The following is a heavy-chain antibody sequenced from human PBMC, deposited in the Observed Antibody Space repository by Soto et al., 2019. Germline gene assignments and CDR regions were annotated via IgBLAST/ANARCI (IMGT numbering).Heavy chain of an antibody. CDR1: GFTFSAYT. CDR3: ARTGTKVGLDV. CDR2: INSGTNPI. Sequence: EVQLVESGGGLVQPGGSLRLSCAASGFTFSAYTMNWVRQAPGKGLEWVSYINSGTNPIYYADSVKGRFTISRDDARDSLYVQMNSLRDEDTAVYYCARTGTKVGLDVWGQGTTVTVSS. J-gene: IGHJ6*02. D-gene: IGHD1-7*01. V-gene: IGHV3-48*02.